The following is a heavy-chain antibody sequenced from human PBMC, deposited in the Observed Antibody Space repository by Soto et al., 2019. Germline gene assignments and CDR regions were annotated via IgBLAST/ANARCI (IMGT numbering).Heavy chain of an antibody. D-gene: IGHD6-13*01. Sequence: GGSLRLSCAASGFTFSDYYMSWIRQAPGKGLEWVSYISSSGSTIYYAESVKGRFTISRDNAKNSLYLQMNSLRAEDTAVYYCARDGGVVPAGPYSGSWYPQLAFDIWGQGTMVTVSS. CDR1: GFTFSDYY. CDR3: ARDGGVVPAGPYSGSWYPQLAFDI. CDR2: ISSSGSTI. V-gene: IGHV3-11*01. J-gene: IGHJ3*02.